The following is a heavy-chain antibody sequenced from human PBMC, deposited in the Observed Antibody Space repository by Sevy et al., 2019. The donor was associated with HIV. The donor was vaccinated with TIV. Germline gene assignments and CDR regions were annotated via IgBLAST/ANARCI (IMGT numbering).Heavy chain of an antibody. CDR2: ISWNSGSI. J-gene: IGHJ5*02. D-gene: IGHD6-19*01. Sequence: GGSLRLSCAASGFTFDDYAMHWVRQAPGKGLEWVSHISWNSGSIAYVDSVKGRFSISRDNAKNSLYLKMSSLETEDTALYYCVKDRMLVPGTGSWFDPWGQGTLVTVSS. CDR3: VKDRMLVPGTGSWFDP. CDR1: GFTFDDYA. V-gene: IGHV3-9*01.